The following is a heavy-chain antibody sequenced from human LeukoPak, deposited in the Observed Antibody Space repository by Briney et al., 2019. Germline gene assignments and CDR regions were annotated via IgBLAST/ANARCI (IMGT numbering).Heavy chain of an antibody. CDR2: INSDGGGA. V-gene: IGHV3-74*01. CDR1: GITFGNNW. CDR3: ARDVPHNWFDT. Sequence: GGSLRLSCAASGITFGNNWIHWVRQGQGKGLVWISRINSDGGGAIYAASVKGRFTVSRDNAKNTLYLQMNSLRAEDTAVYYCARDVPHNWFDTWGQGTLVTVSS. J-gene: IGHJ5*02.